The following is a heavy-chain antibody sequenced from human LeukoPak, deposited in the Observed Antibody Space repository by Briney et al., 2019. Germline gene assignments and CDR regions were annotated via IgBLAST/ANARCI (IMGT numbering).Heavy chain of an antibody. V-gene: IGHV3-23*01. J-gene: IGHJ5*02. CDR3: AKVQVTEDWFDP. Sequence: GGSLRLSCVASGFDFKNYVMTWVRQGPVKGLEWVSGISVSDGSTYYADSVMRRFTISRDMSRSTLYPQMNSLRAEDTAVYYCAKVQVTEDWFDPWGQGTLVTVSS. D-gene: IGHD2-21*02. CDR1: GFDFKNYV. CDR2: ISVSDGST.